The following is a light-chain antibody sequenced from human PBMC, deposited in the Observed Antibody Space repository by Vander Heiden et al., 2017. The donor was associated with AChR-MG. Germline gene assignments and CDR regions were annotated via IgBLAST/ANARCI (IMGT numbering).Light chain of an antibody. J-gene: IGKJ4*01. Sequence: EIELPQSPATLSLSPGERATLSCRASQGVSDYLVWYQQKPGQTPRLLIYDASNRATGIPARFSGSGSGTDFTLTISSLDPEDFAVYYCQQRTNWPLTFGGGTKVEIK. CDR1: QGVSDY. CDR3: QQRTNWPLT. V-gene: IGKV3-11*01. CDR2: DAS.